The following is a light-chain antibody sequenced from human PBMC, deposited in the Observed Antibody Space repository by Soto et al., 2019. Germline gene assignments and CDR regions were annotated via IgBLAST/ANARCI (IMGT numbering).Light chain of an antibody. V-gene: IGLV1-40*01. CDR3: QSYDTSLSGWV. CDR2: NNN. J-gene: IGLJ3*02. CDR1: SSNLGAGYH. Sequence: QSVLTQPPSVSGAPGQRVTISCSGSSSNLGAGYHVHWYQHLPGTAPKLLIYNNNNRPSGVPDRFSGSKSGTSASLAITGLQAEDEADYYCQSYDTSLSGWVFGGGTKLTVL.